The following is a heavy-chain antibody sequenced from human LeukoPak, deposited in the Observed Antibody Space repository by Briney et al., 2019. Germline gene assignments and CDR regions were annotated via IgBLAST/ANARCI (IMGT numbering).Heavy chain of an antibody. D-gene: IGHD2-15*01. Sequence: GASVKVSCKASGYTFTSYGISWVRQAPGQGLEWMGWISAYNGNTNYAQKLQGRVTMTTDTSTSTAYMELRSLRSDDTAVYYCASLDCSGGSCYPGWFDPWGQGTLVTVSS. J-gene: IGHJ5*02. CDR3: ASLDCSGGSCYPGWFDP. CDR1: GYTFTSYG. V-gene: IGHV1-18*01. CDR2: ISAYNGNT.